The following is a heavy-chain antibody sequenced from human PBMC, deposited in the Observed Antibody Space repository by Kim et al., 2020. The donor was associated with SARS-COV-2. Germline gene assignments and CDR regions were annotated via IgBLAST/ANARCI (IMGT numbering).Heavy chain of an antibody. D-gene: IGHD3-10*01. Sequence: LRGRVTISVDTAKNQFSLKLSSVTAADTAVYYCARVFGSGSYYKYYYGMDVWGQGTTVTVSS. CDR3: ARVFGSGSYYKYYYGMDV. V-gene: IGHV4-39*07. J-gene: IGHJ6*02.